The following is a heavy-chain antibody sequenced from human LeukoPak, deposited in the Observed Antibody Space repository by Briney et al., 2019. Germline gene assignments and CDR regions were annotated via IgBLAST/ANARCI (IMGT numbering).Heavy chain of an antibody. V-gene: IGHV1-46*01. D-gene: IGHD5-18*01. CDR3: AREAEYSYGANPVYYFDY. J-gene: IGHJ4*02. CDR2: INPSGRST. CDR1: GYTFTSYY. Sequence: ASVTVSYKASGYTFTSYYMHWVRQAPGQGLEWMGIINPSGRSTSYAQKFQGRVTMTRDTSTSTVYMELSSLRSEDTAVYYCAREAEYSYGANPVYYFDYWGQGTLVTVSS.